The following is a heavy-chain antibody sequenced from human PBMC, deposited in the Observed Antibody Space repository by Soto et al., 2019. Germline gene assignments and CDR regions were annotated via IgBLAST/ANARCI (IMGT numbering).Heavy chain of an antibody. Sequence: GASVKVSCKASGYTFTSYGISWVRQAPGQELEWMGWISAYNGNTNYAQKLQGRVTMTTDTSTSTAYMELSSLRSEDTAVYYCAIFFYYCSGSSYVKYFCGQGSTDT. CDR3: AIFFYYCSGSSYVKYF. J-gene: IGHJ6*02. CDR1: GYTFTSYG. D-gene: IGHD3-10*01. CDR2: ISAYNGNT. V-gene: IGHV1-18*01.